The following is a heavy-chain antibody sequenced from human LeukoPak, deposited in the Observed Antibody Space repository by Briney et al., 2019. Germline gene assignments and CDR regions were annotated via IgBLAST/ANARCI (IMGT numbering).Heavy chain of an antibody. D-gene: IGHD6-19*01. CDR2: ISSTSTYL. CDR3: ARPSSSGWTQFDY. Sequence: PGGSLRLSCAASGFTFNIYSMNWVRQAPGKGLEWVSSISSTSTYLNYADSVKGRFTISRDNAKNSLYLQMNSLRAEDTAVYYCARPSSSGWTQFDYWGQGTLVTVSS. V-gene: IGHV3-21*01. CDR1: GFTFNIYS. J-gene: IGHJ4*02.